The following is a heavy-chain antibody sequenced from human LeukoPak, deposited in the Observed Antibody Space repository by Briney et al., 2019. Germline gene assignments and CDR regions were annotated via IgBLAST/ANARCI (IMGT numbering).Heavy chain of an antibody. CDR1: GFTVSSNY. J-gene: IGHJ4*02. CDR2: IYSGGST. V-gene: IGHV3-53*01. D-gene: IGHD6-25*01. CDR3: AKARSGVASAATNY. Sequence: GGSLRLSCAASGFTVSSNYMSWVRQAPGKGLEWVSVIYSGGSTYYADSVKGRFTISRDNSKNTLFLQMISLRAEDTAVYYCAKARSGVASAATNYWGQGTLVAVSS.